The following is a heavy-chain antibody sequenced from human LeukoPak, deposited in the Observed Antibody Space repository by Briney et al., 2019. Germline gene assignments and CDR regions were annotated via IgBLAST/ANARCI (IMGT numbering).Heavy chain of an antibody. V-gene: IGHV3-23*01. CDR3: AKDSNYYGSGSLDY. D-gene: IGHD3-10*01. J-gene: IGHJ4*02. CDR1: GFTFSSYA. CDR2: ISGSGGST. Sequence: GGSLRLSCAASGFTFSSYAMSWVRQAPGKGLEWVSAISGSGGSTYYADSVKGRFTISRDNSKNTLYLQVNSLRAEDTAVYYCAKDSNYYGSGSLDYWGQGTLVTVSS.